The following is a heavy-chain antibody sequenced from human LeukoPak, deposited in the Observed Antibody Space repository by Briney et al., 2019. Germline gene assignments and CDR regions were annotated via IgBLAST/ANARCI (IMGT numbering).Heavy chain of an antibody. D-gene: IGHD6-13*01. V-gene: IGHV4-30-2*01. CDR2: IYHSGST. J-gene: IGHJ4*02. Sequence: SETLSLTCTVSGGSISSGGYYWSWIRQPPGKGLEWIGYIYHSGSTYYNPSLKSRVTISVDRSKNQFSLKLSSVTAADTAVYYCVREIAAAGNPYYDYWGQGTLVTVSS. CDR1: GGSISSGGYY. CDR3: VREIAAAGNPYYDY.